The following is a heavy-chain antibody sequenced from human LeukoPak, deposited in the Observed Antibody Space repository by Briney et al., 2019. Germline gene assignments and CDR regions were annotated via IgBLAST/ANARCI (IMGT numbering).Heavy chain of an antibody. V-gene: IGHV4-61*02. Sequence: PSETLSLTCTVSGDSISSGSYYWSWIRQPAGKGLEWIGRMSTSGSTNYNPSLKSRVTISIDTSKNQFSLKLTSVTAADTAVYYCARASLNSGYDTGYFDHWGQGTLATVSS. CDR1: GDSISSGSYY. D-gene: IGHD5-12*01. CDR2: MSTSGST. J-gene: IGHJ4*02. CDR3: ARASLNSGYDTGYFDH.